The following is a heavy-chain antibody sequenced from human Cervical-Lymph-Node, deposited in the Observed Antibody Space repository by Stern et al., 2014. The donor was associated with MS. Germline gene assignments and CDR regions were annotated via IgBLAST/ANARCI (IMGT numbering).Heavy chain of an antibody. V-gene: IGHV1-18*01. CDR2: IGAYNGNT. CDR3: ARGLLGSENAFDI. CDR1: GYTFTSYG. Sequence: LVPSGAEVKKPGASLKVSCKASGYTFTSYGIICVRQAPGQVLEWMGWIGAYNGNTKYAQKLQGRVTMTTDTSTSTAYMELRSLRSDDTAVYYCARGLLGSENAFDIWGQGTMVTVSS. J-gene: IGHJ3*02. D-gene: IGHD2-15*01.